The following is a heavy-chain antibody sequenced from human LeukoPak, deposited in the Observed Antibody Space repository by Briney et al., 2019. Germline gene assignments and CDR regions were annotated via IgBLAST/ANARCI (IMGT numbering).Heavy chain of an antibody. D-gene: IGHD3-10*01. CDR2: IDTSGSYI. J-gene: IGHJ3*01. Sequence: GGSLRLSCTASGFTFTSYGMNWVRQAPGKGLEWVSFIDTSGSYIYYGDSLKGRVTNSRGNAKNSLYLQMNGLRAEDTAVYYCARGRSITLLRGVAMSDGFDVWGQGAMVSVSS. V-gene: IGHV3-21*01. CDR3: ARGRSITLLRGVAMSDGFDV. CDR1: GFTFTSYG.